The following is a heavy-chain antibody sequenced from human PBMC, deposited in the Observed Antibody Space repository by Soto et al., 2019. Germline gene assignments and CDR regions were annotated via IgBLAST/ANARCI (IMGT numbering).Heavy chain of an antibody. D-gene: IGHD2-15*01. CDR3: AKDRGGSWAAFDI. Sequence: EVQLLESGGGLVQPGGSLRHSCAASGFTFSSYAMSWVRQAPGKGLEWVSAISGSGGSTYYADSVKGRFTISRDNSKNTLYLQMNSLRAEDTAVYYCAKDRGGSWAAFDIWGQGTMVTVSS. V-gene: IGHV3-23*01. J-gene: IGHJ3*02. CDR1: GFTFSSYA. CDR2: ISGSGGST.